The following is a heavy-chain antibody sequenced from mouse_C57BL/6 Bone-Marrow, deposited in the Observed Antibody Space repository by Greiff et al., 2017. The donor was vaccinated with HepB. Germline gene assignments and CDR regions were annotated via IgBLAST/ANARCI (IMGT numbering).Heavy chain of an antibody. Sequence: QVHVKQSGAELVRPGASVTLSCKASGYTFTDYEMHWVKQTPVHGLEWIGAIDPETGGTAYNQKFKGKAILTADKSSSTAYMELRSLTSEDSAVYYCTRNDGGDFDYWGQGTTLTVSS. V-gene: IGHV1-15*01. CDR2: IDPETGGT. CDR3: TRNDGGDFDY. D-gene: IGHD2-12*01. CDR1: GYTFTDYE. J-gene: IGHJ2*01.